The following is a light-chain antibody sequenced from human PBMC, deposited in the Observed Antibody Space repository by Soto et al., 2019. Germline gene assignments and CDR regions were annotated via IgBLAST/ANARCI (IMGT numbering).Light chain of an antibody. CDR1: SSNIGTNT. V-gene: IGLV1-44*01. J-gene: IGLJ2*01. Sequence: QSVLTQSPSASGPLGQRVTISCSGSSSNIGTNTVNWYQQLPGTAPKLLIYSYNQRPSWVPDRFSGSKSGTSASLAISGLQSEDAADYYCAAWDDSLNGVLFGGGTKVTVL. CDR2: SYN. CDR3: AAWDDSLNGVL.